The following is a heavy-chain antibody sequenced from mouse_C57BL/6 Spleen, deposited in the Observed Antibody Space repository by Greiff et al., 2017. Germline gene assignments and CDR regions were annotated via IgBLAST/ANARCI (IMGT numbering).Heavy chain of an antibody. D-gene: IGHD2-3*01. CDR1: GFTFSDAW. Sequence: EVMLVETGGGLVQPGGSMKLSCAASGFTFSDAWMDWVRQSPEKGLEWVAEIRNKANNHATYYAESVKGRLTISRDDSKSSVYLQMNSLRAEDTGIDYCTRGWLRGYAMDYWGQGTSVTVSS. CDR3: TRGWLRGYAMDY. CDR2: IRNKANNHAT. V-gene: IGHV6-6*01. J-gene: IGHJ4*01.